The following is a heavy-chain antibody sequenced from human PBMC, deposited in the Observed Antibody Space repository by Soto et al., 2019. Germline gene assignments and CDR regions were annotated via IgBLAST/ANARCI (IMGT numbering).Heavy chain of an antibody. CDR1: GGSISSYY. V-gene: IGHV4-59*01. CDR2: IYYSGST. Sequence: SETLSLTCTVSGGSISSYYWSWIRQPPGKGLEWIGYIYYSGSTNYNPSLKSRVTISVDTSKNQFSLKLSSVTAADTAVYYCARDGPNYIAPYYDYYYYMDVWGKGTTVTVSS. CDR3: ARDGPNYIAPYYDYYYYMDV. J-gene: IGHJ6*03. D-gene: IGHD1-7*01.